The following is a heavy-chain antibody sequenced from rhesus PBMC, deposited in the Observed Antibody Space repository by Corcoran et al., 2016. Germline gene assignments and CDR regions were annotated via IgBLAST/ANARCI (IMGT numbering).Heavy chain of an antibody. Sequence: QVQLQESGPGLVKPSETLSLPCAVSGGSIRSGYYYWSWIRQPPGKGLEWIGYSIYSGSTSYNPSLKSRVTISRDTYKNQVSLRLSAVTAADTAVYYCARSSGSYYFDYWGQGVLVTVSS. D-gene: IGHD1-44*02. CDR2: SIYSGST. CDR1: GGSIRSGYYY. CDR3: ARSSGSYYFDY. V-gene: IGHV4-122*02. J-gene: IGHJ4*01.